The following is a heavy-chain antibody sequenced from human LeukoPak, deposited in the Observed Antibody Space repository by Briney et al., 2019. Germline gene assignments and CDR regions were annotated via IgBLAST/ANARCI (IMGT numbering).Heavy chain of an antibody. D-gene: IGHD4-23*01. V-gene: IGHV3-23*01. CDR1: GFTFSSYA. CDR3: AKDATTVVTFFDY. J-gene: IGHJ4*02. Sequence: GGSLRLSCAASGFTFSSYATNWVRQAPGKGLEWVSGISASGGSTYYADSVKGRFTISRDNSKNTLYLQMNSLRAEDTAIYYCAKDATTVVTFFDYWGQGTLVTVSS. CDR2: ISASGGST.